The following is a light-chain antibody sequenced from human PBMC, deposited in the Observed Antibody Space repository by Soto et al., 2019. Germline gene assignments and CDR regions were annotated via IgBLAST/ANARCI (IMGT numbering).Light chain of an antibody. Sequence: DIQMTQSPSSLSASVGDRVTITCRASQSISSYLNWYQQKPGKAPKLLIYAASSLQSGVPSRFSGSGPGTDFTLTISSLQPEDFATYYCQQSYSTSWTFGQGTKVAIK. V-gene: IGKV1-39*01. CDR3: QQSYSTSWT. J-gene: IGKJ1*01. CDR2: AAS. CDR1: QSISSY.